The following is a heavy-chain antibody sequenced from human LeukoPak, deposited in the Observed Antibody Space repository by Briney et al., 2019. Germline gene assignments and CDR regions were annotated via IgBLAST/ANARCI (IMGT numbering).Heavy chain of an antibody. D-gene: IGHD3-10*01. CDR3: ARDSGTTGEVKFDP. CDR2: IYGSGST. J-gene: IGHJ5*02. V-gene: IGHV4-4*07. Sequence: PSETLSLTCTVSRGSVTSYYWSWIRQPAGKGLEWIGRIYGSGSTDYNPSLKSRVTMSIDTSKNQFSLNLISVTAADTAVYYCARDSGTTGEVKFDPWGQGTLVTVSS. CDR1: RGSVTSYY.